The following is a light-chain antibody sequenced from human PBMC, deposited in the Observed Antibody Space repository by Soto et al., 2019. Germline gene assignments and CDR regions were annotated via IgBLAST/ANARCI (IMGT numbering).Light chain of an antibody. CDR3: CSFAGGATVV. CDR1: SNDVGGYDL. J-gene: IGLJ2*01. Sequence: QSVLTQPASVSGSPGQSITISCTGTSNDVGGYDLVSWYQHHPGKAPKLIIYEATKRPSGVSDRFSGSKSGNTASLTISALQAEDESDYSCCSFAGGATVVFGGGTKLTVL. V-gene: IGLV2-23*02. CDR2: EAT.